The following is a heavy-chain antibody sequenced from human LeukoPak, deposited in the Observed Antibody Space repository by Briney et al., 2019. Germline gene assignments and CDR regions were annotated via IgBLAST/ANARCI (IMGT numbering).Heavy chain of an antibody. J-gene: IGHJ4*02. V-gene: IGHV4-61*02. D-gene: IGHD5-24*01. Sequence: PSETLSLTCTVSGGSISSGSYYWSWIRQPAGKGLEWIGRIYTSGSTNYNPSLKSRVTISVDTSKNQFSLKLSSVTAADTAVYYCAREGRDGYNHFDYWGQGPLVTVSS. CDR1: GGSISSGSYY. CDR3: AREGRDGYNHFDY. CDR2: IYTSGST.